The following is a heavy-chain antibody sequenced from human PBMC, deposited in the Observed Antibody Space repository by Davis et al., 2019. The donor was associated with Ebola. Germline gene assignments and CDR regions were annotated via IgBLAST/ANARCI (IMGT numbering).Heavy chain of an antibody. Sequence: AASVKVSCKASGYTFTSYGISWVRQAPGQGLEWMGWISAYNGNTNYAQKFQGRVTMTRNTSISTAYMELSSLRSEDTAVYYCARGIVNFDWLSNYYYYYGMDVWGQGTTVTVSS. V-gene: IGHV1-18*01. CDR1: GYTFTSYG. J-gene: IGHJ6*02. CDR3: ARGIVNFDWLSNYYYYYGMDV. CDR2: ISAYNGNT. D-gene: IGHD3-9*01.